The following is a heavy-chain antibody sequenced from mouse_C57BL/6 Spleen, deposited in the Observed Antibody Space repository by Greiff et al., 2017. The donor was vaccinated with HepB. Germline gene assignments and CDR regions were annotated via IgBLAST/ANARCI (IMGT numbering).Heavy chain of an antibody. Sequence: EVKLMESEGGLVQPGRSMKLSCTASGFTFSDYYMAWVRQVPEKGLEWVANINYDGSSTYYLDSLKSRFIISRDNAKNILYLQMSSLKSEDTATYYCARAGYYGSRGDFDYWGQGTTLTVSS. J-gene: IGHJ2*01. V-gene: IGHV5-16*01. CDR1: GFTFSDYY. CDR2: INYDGSST. CDR3: ARAGYYGSRGDFDY. D-gene: IGHD1-1*01.